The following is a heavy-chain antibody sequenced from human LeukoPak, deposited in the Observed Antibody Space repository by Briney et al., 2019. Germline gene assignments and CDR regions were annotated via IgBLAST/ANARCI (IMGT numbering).Heavy chain of an antibody. CDR3: ARGRSLLGHCSDTSCPLFDY. CDR1: GYTFTSYY. D-gene: IGHD2-2*01. V-gene: IGHV1-46*01. Sequence: ASVKVSCEASGYTFTSYYMHWVRQAPGQGPEWMGIINPSGGSTSYPQKFQGRVTMTRDTSTSTVYMELNSLRSEDTAVYYCARGRSLLGHCSDTSCPLFDYWGQGTLVTVSS. J-gene: IGHJ4*02. CDR2: INPSGGST.